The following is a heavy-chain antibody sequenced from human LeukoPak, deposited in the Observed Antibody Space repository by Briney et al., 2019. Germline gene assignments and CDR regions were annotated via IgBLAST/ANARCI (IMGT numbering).Heavy chain of an antibody. Sequence: GASVKVSCKASGYTFTSYAMNWVRQAPGQGLEWMGWINPNSGGTNYAQKFQGRVTMTRDTSISTAYMELSRLRSDDTAVYYCARDPQPYYYGSGSYQGGFDYWGQGTLVTVSS. CDR2: INPNSGGT. V-gene: IGHV1-2*02. D-gene: IGHD3-10*01. CDR3: ARDPQPYYYGSGSYQGGFDY. CDR1: GYTFTSYA. J-gene: IGHJ4*02.